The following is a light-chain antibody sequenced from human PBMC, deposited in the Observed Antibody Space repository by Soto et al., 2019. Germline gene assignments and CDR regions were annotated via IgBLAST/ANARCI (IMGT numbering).Light chain of an antibody. V-gene: IGKV1-12*01. CDR1: QGVSDW. J-gene: IGKJ1*01. CDR2: GSS. Sequence: DIQMTQSPSSVSASVGDSVTITCRASQGVSDWVAWYQQKPGEAPKLLIYGSSSLLSGVPSRFSGTRSGTDFTLTISSLQPEDFETYYSPQATRYQWKSGKGTKVNI. CDR3: PQATRYQWK.